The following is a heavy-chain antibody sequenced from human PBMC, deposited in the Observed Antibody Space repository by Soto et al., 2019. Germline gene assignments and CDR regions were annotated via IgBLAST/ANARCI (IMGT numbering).Heavy chain of an antibody. CDR3: AKITMIPLGGYYYYGMDV. V-gene: IGHV1-8*01. Sequence: GASVKVSCKASGYTFTSYDINWVRQATGQGLEWMGWMSPNSGNTGYAQKFQGRVTMTRNTSISTAYMELSSLRSEDTAVYYCAKITMIPLGGYYYYGMDVWGQGTTVTVSS. CDR2: MSPNSGNT. CDR1: GYTFTSYD. J-gene: IGHJ6*02. D-gene: IGHD3-22*01.